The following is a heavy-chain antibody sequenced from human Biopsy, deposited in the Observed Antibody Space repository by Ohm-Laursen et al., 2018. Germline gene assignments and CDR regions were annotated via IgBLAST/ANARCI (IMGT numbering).Heavy chain of an antibody. CDR3: AKDWTSQYYYDTMDDY. Sequence: SLRLSCTASGFSFSDYYMIWIRQAPGKGLEWVSYISSSGRTMYYADSVKGRFTISRDNANKSLYLQMNSLRAEDTAVYYCAKDWTSQYYYDTMDDYWGQGTLVTVSS. V-gene: IGHV3-11*01. J-gene: IGHJ4*02. CDR1: GFSFSDYY. D-gene: IGHD3-22*01. CDR2: ISSSGRTM.